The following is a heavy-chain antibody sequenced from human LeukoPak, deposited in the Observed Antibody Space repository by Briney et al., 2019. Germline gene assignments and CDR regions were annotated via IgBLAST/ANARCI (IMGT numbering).Heavy chain of an antibody. CDR1: GGSISSSNW. J-gene: IGHJ4*02. CDR2: IYTSGST. CDR3: ARKNSGSYFGGYYFDY. V-gene: IGHV4-4*02. D-gene: IGHD1-26*01. Sequence: PSETLSLTCAVSGGSISSSNWWSWVRQPPGKGLEWIGRIYTSGSTNYNPSLKSRVTISVDTSKNQFSLKLSSVTAADTAVYYCARKNSGSYFGGYYFDYWGQGTLVTVSS.